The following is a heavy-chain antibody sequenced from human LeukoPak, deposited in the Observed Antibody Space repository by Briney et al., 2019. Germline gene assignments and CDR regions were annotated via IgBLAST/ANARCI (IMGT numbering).Heavy chain of an antibody. V-gene: IGHV4-34*01. Sequence: ASETLSLTCAVYGGSFSGYYWSWFRQPPGKGLEWIGEINHSGSTNYNPSLKSRVTISVDTSKNQFSLKLSSVTAADTAVYYCARSVYYYMDVWGKGTTVTVSS. CDR2: INHSGST. J-gene: IGHJ6*03. CDR3: ARSVYYYMDV. CDR1: GGSFSGYY.